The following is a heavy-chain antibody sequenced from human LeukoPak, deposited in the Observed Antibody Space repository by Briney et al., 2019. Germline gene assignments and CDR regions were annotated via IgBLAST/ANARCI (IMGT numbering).Heavy chain of an antibody. J-gene: IGHJ2*01. V-gene: IGHV6-1*01. CDR3: ARDPGDGYTVWYFDL. CDR1: GDSVSSNSVT. Sequence: SQTLSLTCAISGDSVSSNSVTWNWIRQSPSRGVEWLGRTYYRSTWYNDYAVSVRGRITVNPDTSKNQFSLKLTSVTAADTAVYYCARDPGDGYTVWYFDLWGRGTLVTVSS. D-gene: IGHD5-24*01. CDR2: TYYRSTWYN.